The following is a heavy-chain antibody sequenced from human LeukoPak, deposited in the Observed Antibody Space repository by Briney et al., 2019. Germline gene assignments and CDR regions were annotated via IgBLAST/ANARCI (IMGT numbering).Heavy chain of an antibody. CDR1: GFTFSNYA. CDR2: ISGSTSST. Sequence: QPGGSLRLSCAASGFTFSNYAMSWVRRAPGKGLEWVSAISGSTSSTYYADSVKGRFTISRDDSKNTLFLQMNSLRAEDTALYYCARSGAPKWVTTLSDYWGQGTLVTVSS. CDR3: ARSGAPKWVTTLSDY. V-gene: IGHV3-23*01. J-gene: IGHJ4*02. D-gene: IGHD1-14*01.